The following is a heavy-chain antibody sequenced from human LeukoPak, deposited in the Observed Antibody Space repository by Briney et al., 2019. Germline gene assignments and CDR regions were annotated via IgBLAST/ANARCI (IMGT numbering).Heavy chain of an antibody. CDR1: GGSFSDYY. CDR3: ASDTVAGTG. J-gene: IGHJ4*02. CDR2: INHSGIT. D-gene: IGHD6-19*01. Sequence: SETLSLTCAVFGGSFSDYYWSWIRQPPGKGLEWIGEINHSGITNYNPSLKSRVTISADTSKNRFSLKLSSVTAADTSVYYCASDTVAGTGWGQGTLVTVSS. V-gene: IGHV4-34*01.